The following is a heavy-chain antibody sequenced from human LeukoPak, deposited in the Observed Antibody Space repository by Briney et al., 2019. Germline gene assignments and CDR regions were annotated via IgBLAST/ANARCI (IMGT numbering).Heavy chain of an antibody. CDR2: IYYSGST. CDR1: GGSISSYY. V-gene: IGHV4-59*01. Sequence: SETLSLTCTVSGGSISSYYWSWIRQPPGKGLEGIGYIYYSGSTNYNPSLKSRVTISVATSKNQFSLKLSSVTAADTAVYYCARAVQAFDYWGQGTLVTVSS. J-gene: IGHJ4*02. CDR3: ARAVQAFDY.